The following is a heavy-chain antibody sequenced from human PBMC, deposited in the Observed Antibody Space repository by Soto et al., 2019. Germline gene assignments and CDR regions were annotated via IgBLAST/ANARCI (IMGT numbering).Heavy chain of an antibody. CDR3: ARDRVGDYGDYYGMDV. Sequence: GSLRLSCAASGFNFSSYGMHWVRQAPGKGLEWVAVIWYDGSNKYYADSVKGRFTISRDNSKNTLYLQMNSLRAEDTAVYYCARDRVGDYGDYYGMDVWGQGTTVTVSS. CDR2: IWYDGSNK. CDR1: GFNFSSYG. V-gene: IGHV3-33*01. D-gene: IGHD4-17*01. J-gene: IGHJ6*02.